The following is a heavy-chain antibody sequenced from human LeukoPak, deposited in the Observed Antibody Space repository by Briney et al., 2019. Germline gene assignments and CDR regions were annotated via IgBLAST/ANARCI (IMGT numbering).Heavy chain of an antibody. V-gene: IGHV3-21*01. D-gene: IGHD2-2*01. J-gene: IGHJ4*02. CDR2: ISSSSSYI. CDR1: GFTFSSYA. Sequence: PGGSLRLSCAASGFTFSSYAMSWVRQAPGKGLEWVSSISSSSSYIYYADSVKGRFTISRDNAKNSLYLQMNSLRAEDTAVYYCARVWAVPAVHFDYWGQGTLVTVSS. CDR3: ARVWAVPAVHFDY.